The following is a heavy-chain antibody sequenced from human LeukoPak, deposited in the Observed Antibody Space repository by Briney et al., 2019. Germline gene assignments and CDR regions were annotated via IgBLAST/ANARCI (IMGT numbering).Heavy chain of an antibody. J-gene: IGHJ4*02. CDR3: ARVGPLNYYGSGSSDG. CDR1: GFTFSSYS. D-gene: IGHD3-10*01. Sequence: GGSLRLSCAASGFTFSSYSMNWVRQAPGKGLEWVSSISSSSSYIYYADSVKGRFTISRDNAENSLYLQMNSLRAEDTAVYYCARVGPLNYYGSGSSDGGGQGTLVTVSS. V-gene: IGHV3-21*01. CDR2: ISSSSSYI.